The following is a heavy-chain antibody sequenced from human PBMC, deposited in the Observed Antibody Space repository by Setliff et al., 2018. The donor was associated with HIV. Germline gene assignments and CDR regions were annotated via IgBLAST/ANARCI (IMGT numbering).Heavy chain of an antibody. CDR1: GYTFTSYW. J-gene: IGHJ4*02. CDR3: AKQGRGYSGYDSYFDS. Sequence: PGESLKISCKGSGYTFTSYWIGGVRQMPGKGLEWMGIIYPGDSDTRYSPSFQGQVTISADKSINTAFLQWSSLKASDTAMFYCAKQGRGYSGYDSYFDSWGQGTLVTVSS. V-gene: IGHV5-51*01. CDR2: IYPGDSDT. D-gene: IGHD5-12*01.